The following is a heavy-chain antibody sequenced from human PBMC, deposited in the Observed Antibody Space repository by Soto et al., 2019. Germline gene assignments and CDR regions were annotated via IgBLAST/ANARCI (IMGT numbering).Heavy chain of an antibody. Sequence: GASVKVSCKASGYTFTSYGISWVRQAPGQGLEWMGWISAYNGNTNYAQKLQGRVTMTTDTSTSTAYMELRSLRSDDTAVYYCARASRYCTNGVCYKGMDVWGQGTTVTVSS. J-gene: IGHJ6*02. CDR3: ARASRYCTNGVCYKGMDV. CDR1: GYTFTSYG. D-gene: IGHD2-8*01. CDR2: ISAYNGNT. V-gene: IGHV1-18*04.